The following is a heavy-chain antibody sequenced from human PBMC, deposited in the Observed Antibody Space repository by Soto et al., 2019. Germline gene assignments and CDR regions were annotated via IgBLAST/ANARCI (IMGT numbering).Heavy chain of an antibody. V-gene: IGHV1-58*01. CDR1: GFTFTSSA. D-gene: IGHD2-2*01. CDR2: IVVGSGNT. Sequence: QMQLVQSGPEVKKPGTSVKVSCKASGFTFTSSAVQWVRQARGQRLEWIGWIVVGSGNTNYAQKFQERVTITRDMSTSTAYMELSGLRSEDTAVYYCAAASTYQLLLADYYYGMDVWGQGTTVTVSS. J-gene: IGHJ6*02. CDR3: AAASTYQLLLADYYYGMDV.